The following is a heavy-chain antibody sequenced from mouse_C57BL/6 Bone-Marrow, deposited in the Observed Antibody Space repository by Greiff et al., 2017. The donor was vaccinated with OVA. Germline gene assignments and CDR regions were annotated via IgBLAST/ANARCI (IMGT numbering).Heavy chain of an antibody. Sequence: EVKLVESGGGLVKPGGSLKLSCAASGFTFSDYGMHWVRQAPEKGLEWVAYISSGSSTIYYADTVKGRFTISRDNAKNTLFLQMTSLRSEDTAMYYCARTYYYGSSYPSWFAYWGQGTLVTVSA. D-gene: IGHD1-1*01. CDR1: GFTFSDYG. V-gene: IGHV5-17*01. CDR3: ARTYYYGSSYPSWFAY. J-gene: IGHJ3*01. CDR2: ISSGSSTI.